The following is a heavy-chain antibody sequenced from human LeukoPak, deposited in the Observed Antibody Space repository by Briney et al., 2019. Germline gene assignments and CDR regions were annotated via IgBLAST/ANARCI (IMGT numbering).Heavy chain of an antibody. D-gene: IGHD6-13*01. J-gene: IGHJ4*02. CDR3: ARGARAALGY. V-gene: IGHV4-61*02. Sequence: SETLSLTCTVSGGSISSGSYYWSWIRQPAGKGLEWIGRIYTSGGTNYNPSLKSRVTISVDTSKNQFSLKLSSVTAADTAVYYCARGARAALGYWGQGTLVTVSS. CDR1: GGSISSGSYY. CDR2: IYTSGGT.